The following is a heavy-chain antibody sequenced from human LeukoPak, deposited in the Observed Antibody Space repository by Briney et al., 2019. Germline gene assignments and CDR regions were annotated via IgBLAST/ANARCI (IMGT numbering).Heavy chain of an antibody. D-gene: IGHD3-22*01. V-gene: IGHV4-4*07. J-gene: IGHJ4*02. Sequence: SETLSLTCTVSGGSITGYYWNWIRQPVGQGLEWLGRVYSSGVGNHNPPLTSRVTMSVDTSKNQFSLKLTSLTAADTAVYYCAREEFLHEIDSSGYFDYWGQGTLVTVSS. CDR3: AREEFLHEIDSSGYFDY. CDR2: VYSSGVG. CDR1: GGSITGYY.